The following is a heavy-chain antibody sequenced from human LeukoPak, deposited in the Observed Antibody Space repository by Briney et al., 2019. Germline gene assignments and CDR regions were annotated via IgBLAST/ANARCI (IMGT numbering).Heavy chain of an antibody. V-gene: IGHV3-48*01. J-gene: IGHJ4*02. Sequence: PGGSLRLSCAASGFTFSSYNMNWVRQAPGKGLEWVSHISSSSSTRYYADSVKGRFTISRDNAKNSLYLQMNSLRAEDTAVYYCARDKPVATLGNYFDYWGQGTLVTVSS. CDR1: GFTFSSYN. D-gene: IGHD5-12*01. CDR3: ARDKPVATLGNYFDY. CDR2: ISSSSSTR.